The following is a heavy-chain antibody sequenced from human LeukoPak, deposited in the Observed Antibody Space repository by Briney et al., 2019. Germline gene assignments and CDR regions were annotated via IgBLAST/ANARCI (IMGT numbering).Heavy chain of an antibody. CDR2: ISSSSSYI. Sequence: GGSLRLSCAASGFTFSSYSMNWVRQAPGKGLEWVSSISSSSSYIYYADSVKGRFTTSRDNAKNSLYLQMNSLRAEDTAVYYCATLRGGSSSGFDYWGQGTLVTVSS. J-gene: IGHJ4*02. D-gene: IGHD6-6*01. CDR3: ATLRGGSSSGFDY. CDR1: GFTFSSYS. V-gene: IGHV3-21*01.